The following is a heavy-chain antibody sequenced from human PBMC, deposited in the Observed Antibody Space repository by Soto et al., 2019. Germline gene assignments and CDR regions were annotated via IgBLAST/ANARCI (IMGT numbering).Heavy chain of an antibody. J-gene: IGHJ5*02. D-gene: IGHD2-15*01. V-gene: IGHV1-46*03. CDR3: AIGYCSGGSCYSGRSWFDP. CDR1: GYTFTSYY. CDR2: INPSGGST. Sequence: QVQLVQSGAEVKKPGASVKVSCKASGYTFTSYYMHWVRQAPGQGLEWMGIINPSGGSTGYAQKFQGRVTMTRDTSTSTVYMELSSLRSEDTAVYYCAIGYCSGGSCYSGRSWFDPWGQGTLVTVSS.